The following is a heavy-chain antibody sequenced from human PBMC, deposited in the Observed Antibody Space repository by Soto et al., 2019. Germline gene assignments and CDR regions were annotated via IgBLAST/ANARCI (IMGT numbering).Heavy chain of an antibody. Sequence: GGSLRLSCAASGFTFSSYWMSWVRQAPGKGLEWVANIKQDGSEKYYVDSVKGRFTISRDNAKNSLYLQMNSLRAEDTAVYYCARRRPYYDILTGYSDAFDIWGQGTMVTVSS. CDR3: ARRRPYYDILTGYSDAFDI. CDR2: IKQDGSEK. CDR1: GFTFSSYW. J-gene: IGHJ3*02. V-gene: IGHV3-7*01. D-gene: IGHD3-9*01.